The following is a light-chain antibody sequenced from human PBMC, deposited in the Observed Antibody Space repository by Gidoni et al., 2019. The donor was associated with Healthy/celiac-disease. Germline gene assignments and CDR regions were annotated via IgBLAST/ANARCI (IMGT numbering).Light chain of an antibody. J-gene: IGKJ1*01. Sequence: EIQMTQSPSSLPASVGDRVTITCRASQSISSYLNWYQQKPGKAPKLLIYAASSLQSGVPSRFCGSGSGTDFTLTISSLQPEDFATYYCQQRRTFGQGTKVEIK. V-gene: IGKV1-39*01. CDR1: QSISSY. CDR3: QQRRT. CDR2: AAS.